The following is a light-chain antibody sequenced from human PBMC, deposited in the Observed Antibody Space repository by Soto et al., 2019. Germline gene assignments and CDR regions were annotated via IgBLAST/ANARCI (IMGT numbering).Light chain of an antibody. CDR1: SSDVGGYNY. V-gene: IGLV2-8*01. J-gene: IGLJ2*01. Sequence: QSVLTQPPSASGSPGQSVTISCTGTSSDVGGYNYVSWYQQHPGKAPKLVIYEVTKRPSGVPDRFSGSKSGNTASLTISGLQAEDEADYYCSSYISASTSVVFGGGTQLTDL. CDR3: SSYISASTSVV. CDR2: EVT.